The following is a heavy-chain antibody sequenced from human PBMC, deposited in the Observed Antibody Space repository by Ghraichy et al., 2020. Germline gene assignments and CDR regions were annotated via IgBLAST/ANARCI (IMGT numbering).Heavy chain of an antibody. CDR2: INHSGST. CDR1: GGSFSDYY. V-gene: IGHV4-34*01. D-gene: IGHD1-7*01. J-gene: IGHJ6*02. Sequence: SETLSLTCAVYGGSFSDYYWSWIRQPPGKGLEWNGEINHSGSTNCNPSLKSRVTISVDTSKNQFSLKLSSVTAADTAVYFCARGTGTPNYGMDVWGQGTTVTVSS. CDR3: ARGTGTPNYGMDV.